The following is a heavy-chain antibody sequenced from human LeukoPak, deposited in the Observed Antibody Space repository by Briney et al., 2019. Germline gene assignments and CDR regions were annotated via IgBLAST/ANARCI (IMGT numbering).Heavy chain of an antibody. J-gene: IGHJ6*03. CDR3: ARGAGYSYGYYMDV. Sequence: PGASVKVSCKASGYTLTGYYMHWVRQAPGQGLEWMGWINPHSGGTNYAQKFQGRVTMTRGTSISTAYMELTSLRSDDTAVYYCARGAGYSYGYYMDVWGKGTTVTVSS. V-gene: IGHV1-2*02. CDR1: GYTLTGYY. D-gene: IGHD5-18*01. CDR2: INPHSGGT.